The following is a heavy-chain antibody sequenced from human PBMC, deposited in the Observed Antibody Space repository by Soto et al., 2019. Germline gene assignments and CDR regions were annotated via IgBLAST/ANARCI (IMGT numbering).Heavy chain of an antibody. CDR1: GFTFSNAW. D-gene: IGHD2-21*02. J-gene: IGHJ4*02. V-gene: IGHV3-15*07. CDR2: IKSKTDGGTT. CDR3: TSNVDLAYCGGDCYSFYY. Sequence: PGGSLRLSCAASGFTFSNAWMNWVRQAPGKGLEWVGRIKSKTDGGTTDYAAPVKGRFTISRDDSKNTLYLQMNSLKTEDTAVYYCTSNVDLAYCGGDCYSFYYWGQGTLVTVSS.